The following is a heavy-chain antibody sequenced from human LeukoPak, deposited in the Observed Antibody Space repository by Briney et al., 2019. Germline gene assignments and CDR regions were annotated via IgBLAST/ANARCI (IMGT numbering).Heavy chain of an antibody. D-gene: IGHD6-19*01. J-gene: IGHJ4*02. CDR1: GFTFSRYA. Sequence: GGSLRLSCAASGFTFSRYAMHWVRQAPGKGLEYVSAISSNGGSIYYANSVKGRFTISRDNSKNTLYLQMGSLRAEDMAVYYCARSQHPIAVVGTGWLRAPIDYWGQGTLVTVSS. CDR3: ARSQHPIAVVGTGWLRAPIDY. CDR2: ISSNGGSI. V-gene: IGHV3-64*01.